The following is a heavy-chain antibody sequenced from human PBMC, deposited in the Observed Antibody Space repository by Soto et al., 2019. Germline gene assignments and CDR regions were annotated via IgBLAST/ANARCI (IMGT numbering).Heavy chain of an antibody. CDR1: GFTFRSYW. CDR2: IKNDGSEK. V-gene: IGHV3-7*01. CDR3: AREPEGLDY. J-gene: IGHJ4*02. Sequence: PGGSLRLSCAASGFTFRSYWMSWVRQAPGKGLEWVANIKNDGSEKYYVDSVKGRFTISRDNAKNSLSLQMNSLRAEDTAVYYCAREPEGLDYWGPGTLVTVSS.